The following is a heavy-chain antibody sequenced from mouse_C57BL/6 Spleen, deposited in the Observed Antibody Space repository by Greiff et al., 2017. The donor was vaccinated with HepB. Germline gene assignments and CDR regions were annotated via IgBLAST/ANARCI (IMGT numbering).Heavy chain of an antibody. CDR2: IRLKSDNYAT. V-gene: IGHV6-3*01. CDR1: GFTFSNYW. Sequence: EVKVEESGGGLVQPGGSMKLSCVASGFTFSNYWMNWVRQSPEKGLEWVAQIRLKSDNYATHYAESVKGRFTISRDDSKSSVYMQMNNLRAEDTGIYYCTATTLYFDVWGTGTTVTVSS. CDR3: TATTLYFDV. D-gene: IGHD1-1*01. J-gene: IGHJ1*03.